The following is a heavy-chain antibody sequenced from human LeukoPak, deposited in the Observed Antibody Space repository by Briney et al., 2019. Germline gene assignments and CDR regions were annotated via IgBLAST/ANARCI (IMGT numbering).Heavy chain of an antibody. Sequence: ASVKVSCTASGYTFTIYGISWVRQAPGQGLEWMGWISAYNGNTNYAQKLQGRVTMTTDTSTSTAYMELRSLRSDDTAVYYCAIVSSRSMSDYWGQGTLVTVSS. CDR1: GYTFTIYG. CDR2: ISAYNGNT. V-gene: IGHV1-18*01. CDR3: AIVSSRSMSDY. D-gene: IGHD2-15*01. J-gene: IGHJ4*02.